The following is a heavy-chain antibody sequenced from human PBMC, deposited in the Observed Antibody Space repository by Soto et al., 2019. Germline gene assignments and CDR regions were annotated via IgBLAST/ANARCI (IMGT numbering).Heavy chain of an antibody. CDR3: AKRPDSTGWFPEY. D-gene: IGHD6-19*01. V-gene: IGHV3-30*18. CDR1: GFTFSSYG. Sequence: QVQLVESGGGVVQPGRSLRLSCAASGFTFSSYGMHWVRQAPGKGLEWVAVISYDGSNKYYADSVKGRFTISRDNSKNTRYLQMNSLRAEDTAVYYCAKRPDSTGWFPEYWGQGILVTVSS. CDR2: ISYDGSNK. J-gene: IGHJ4*02.